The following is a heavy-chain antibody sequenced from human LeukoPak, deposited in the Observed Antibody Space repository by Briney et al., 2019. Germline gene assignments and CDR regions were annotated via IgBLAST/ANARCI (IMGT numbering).Heavy chain of an antibody. V-gene: IGHV3-23*01. CDR1: GFTFSSYA. Sequence: GGSLRLSCAASGFTFSSYAMSWVRQAPGKGLEWVSAISGSGGSTYYADSVKGRFTISRDNSKNTLYLQMNSLRAEDTAVYYCARVVVAEPGGDAFGIWGQGTMVTVSS. CDR2: ISGSGGST. D-gene: IGHD2-15*01. CDR3: ARVVVAEPGGDAFGI. J-gene: IGHJ3*02.